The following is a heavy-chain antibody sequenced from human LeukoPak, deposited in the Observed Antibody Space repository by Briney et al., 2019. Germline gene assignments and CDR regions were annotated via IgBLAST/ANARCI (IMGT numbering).Heavy chain of an antibody. J-gene: IGHJ3*02. CDR3: ASGITMIVVVTPDNAFDI. V-gene: IGHV3-23*01. Sequence: GGSLRLSCAASGFTFSSYAMSWVRQAPGKGLEWVSAISGSGGSTYYADYVKGRFTISRDNSKNTLYLQMNILRAEDTAVYYCASGITMIVVVTPDNAFDIWGQGTMVTVSS. CDR2: ISGSGGST. CDR1: GFTFSSYA. D-gene: IGHD3-22*01.